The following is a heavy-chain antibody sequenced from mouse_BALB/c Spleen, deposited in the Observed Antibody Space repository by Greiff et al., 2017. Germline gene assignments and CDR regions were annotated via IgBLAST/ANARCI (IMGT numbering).Heavy chain of an antibody. J-gene: IGHJ3*01. D-gene: IGHD1-1*01. CDR1: GYAFTNYL. CDR3: ARDYGSSLSWFAY. V-gene: IGHV1-54*01. CDR2: INPGSGGT. Sequence: VKLLESGAELVRPGTSVKVSCKASGYAFTNYLIEWVKQRPGQGLEWIGVINPGSGGTNYNEKFKGKATLTADKSSSTAYMQLSSLTSDDSAVYFCARDYGSSLSWFAYWGQGTLVTVSA.